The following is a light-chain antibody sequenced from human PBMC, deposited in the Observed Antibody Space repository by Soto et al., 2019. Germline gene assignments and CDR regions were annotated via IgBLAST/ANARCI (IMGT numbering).Light chain of an antibody. CDR3: QHYDSLPIT. V-gene: IGKV3-20*01. CDR1: QSVSSSY. Sequence: IVLTQSPGTLSLSPGERATLSCRASQSVSSSYLAWYQQKPGQPPRLLIYGASSRATGIPDRFSGSGSGTDFTLTISRLEPEDFAVFYCQHYDSLPITFGQGTRL. CDR2: GAS. J-gene: IGKJ5*01.